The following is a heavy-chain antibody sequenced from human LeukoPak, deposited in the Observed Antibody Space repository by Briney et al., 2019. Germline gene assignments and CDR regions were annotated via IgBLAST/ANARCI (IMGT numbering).Heavy chain of an antibody. J-gene: IGHJ2*01. CDR3: ARGLNYNYDNWYFDL. V-gene: IGHV4-59*01. Sequence: SETLSLTCSVSGGSISGYYWNWIRQPPGKGLEWIGYIYYSGSAKYNPSLKSRVTVSVDTSKNQFSLKLSSVTAADTAVYYCARGLNYNYDNWYFDLWGRGTLVTVSS. CDR2: IYYSGSA. CDR1: GGSISGYY. D-gene: IGHD3-22*01.